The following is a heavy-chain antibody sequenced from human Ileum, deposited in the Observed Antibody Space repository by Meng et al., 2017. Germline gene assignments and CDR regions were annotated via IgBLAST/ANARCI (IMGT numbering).Heavy chain of an antibody. V-gene: IGHV1-18*01. CDR2: TSTYNSNR. CDR3: ARGRHCSSTTCYLSDS. Sequence: QVHRVQAGPEVRKAGASVKVYCTASGYSFTNDGINWVRQAPGKGLEWMGWTSTYNSNRNYAQSLQGRVTMTTDTSTTTAYMELRSLTFDDTAVYYCARGRHCSSTTCYLSDSWGQGTLVTVSS. J-gene: IGHJ4*02. CDR1: GYSFTNDG. D-gene: IGHD2-2*01.